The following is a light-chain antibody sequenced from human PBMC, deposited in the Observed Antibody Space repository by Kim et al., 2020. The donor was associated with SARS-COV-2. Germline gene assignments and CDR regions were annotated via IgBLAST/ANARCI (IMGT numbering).Light chain of an antibody. V-gene: IGKV3-20*01. CDR3: QQYGSSLYT. CDR1: QSVSNNF. Sequence: EIVLTQSPGTLSLSPGERATLSCRASQSVSNNFLAWYQQKPGQAPRILIYAASTRASGIPDRFSGGGSGTDFTLTISRLEPEDFAVYYCQQYGSSLYTFGTDTKVE. CDR2: AAS. J-gene: IGKJ2*01.